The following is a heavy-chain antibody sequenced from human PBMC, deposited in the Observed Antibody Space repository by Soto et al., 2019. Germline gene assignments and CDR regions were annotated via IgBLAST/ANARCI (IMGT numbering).Heavy chain of an antibody. D-gene: IGHD3-3*01. Sequence: GGSLRLSCAASGFTVSSNYMSWVRQAPGKGLEWVSVIYSGGSTYYADSVKGRFTISRDNSKNTLYLQMNSLRAEDTAVYYCASGQSVFCDNIVRYASFQYWGQGTLVPVAA. V-gene: IGHV3-66*01. CDR3: ASGQSVFCDNIVRYASFQY. CDR1: GFTVSSNY. CDR2: IYSGGST. J-gene: IGHJ1*01.